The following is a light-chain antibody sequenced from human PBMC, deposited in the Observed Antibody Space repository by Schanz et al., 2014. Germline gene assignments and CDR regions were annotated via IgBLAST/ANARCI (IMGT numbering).Light chain of an antibody. Sequence: QSALTQPPSVSGSPGQSVTISCTGTSSDVGGDKYVSWYQQHPGKAPKLMIYDVSKRPSGVSNRFSGSKSGNTASLTISGLQAEDEADYYCSSYTSSSTLVFGGGTKLTVL. CDR3: SSYTSSSTLV. CDR1: SSDVGGDKY. CDR2: DVS. J-gene: IGLJ3*02. V-gene: IGLV2-14*01.